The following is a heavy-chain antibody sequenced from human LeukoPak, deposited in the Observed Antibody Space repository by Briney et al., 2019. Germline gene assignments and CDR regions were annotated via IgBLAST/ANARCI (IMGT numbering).Heavy chain of an antibody. CDR2: IYSGGST. D-gene: IGHD3-22*01. CDR1: GFTVSSNY. V-gene: IGHV3-53*01. Sequence: PGGSLRLSWAASGFTVSSNYMSWVRQAPGKGLEWVSVIYSGGSTYYADSVKGRFTISRDNSKNTLYLQMNSLRAEDTAVYYCASRNYYDSSGLLDYWGQGTLVTVS. CDR3: ASRNYYDSSGLLDY. J-gene: IGHJ4*02.